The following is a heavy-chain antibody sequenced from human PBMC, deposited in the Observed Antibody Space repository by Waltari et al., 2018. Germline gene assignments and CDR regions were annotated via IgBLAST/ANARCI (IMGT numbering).Heavy chain of an antibody. V-gene: IGHV3-7*01. J-gene: IGHJ6*03. Sequence: EVQLVESGGGLVQPGGSLRLSCAASGFTFSEFWMGWVRQAPGKGLEWVGKIKQDGSDKYYVESVKGRFTISRDNANNLLFLQMNSLRVDDTALYYCSSMDFWGKGTTVIVSS. CDR1: GFTFSEFW. CDR2: IKQDGSDK. CDR3: SSMDF.